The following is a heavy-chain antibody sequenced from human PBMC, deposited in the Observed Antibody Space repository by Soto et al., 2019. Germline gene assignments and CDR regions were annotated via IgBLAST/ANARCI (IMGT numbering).Heavy chain of an antibody. D-gene: IGHD5-12*01. V-gene: IGHV2-70*12. CDR1: GFSLSTSGMC. CDR2: IDWDDDK. J-gene: IGHJ4*02. Sequence: SGPTLVNPTQTLTLTCTFSGFSLSTSGMCVSWIRQPPGKALEWLARIDWDDDKYYSTSLRTRLTISKDTSKNQVVLTMTNMDPLDTATYFCAHSQRGPRDFWGQGILVTVSS. CDR3: AHSQRGPRDF.